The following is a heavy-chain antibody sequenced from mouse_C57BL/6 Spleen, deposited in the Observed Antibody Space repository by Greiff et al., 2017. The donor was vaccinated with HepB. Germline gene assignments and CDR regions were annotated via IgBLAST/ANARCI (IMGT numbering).Heavy chain of an antibody. D-gene: IGHD2-5*01. Sequence: EVMLVESGGGLVKPGGSLKLSCAASGFTFSSYAMSWVRQTPEKRLEWVATISDGGSYTYYPDNVKGRFTISRDNAKNNLYLQMSHLKSEDTAMYYCARTAYYSKDWYFDVWGTGTTVTVAS. CDR1: GFTFSSYA. V-gene: IGHV5-4*03. CDR2: ISDGGSYT. J-gene: IGHJ1*03. CDR3: ARTAYYSKDWYFDV.